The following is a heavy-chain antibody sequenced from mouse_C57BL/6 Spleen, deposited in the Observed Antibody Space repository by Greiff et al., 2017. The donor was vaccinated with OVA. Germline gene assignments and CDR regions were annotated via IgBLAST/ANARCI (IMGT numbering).Heavy chain of an antibody. CDR3: AKHRMDDGNFWFAY. CDR1: GFSLTSYG. D-gene: IGHD2-3*01. V-gene: IGHV2-3*01. J-gene: IGHJ3*01. CDR2: IWGDGST. Sequence: VQRVESGPGLVAPSQSLSITCTVSGFSLTSYGVSWVRQPPGKGLEWLGVIWGDGSTNYHSALISRLSISKDNSKSQVFLKLNSLQTDDTATYYCAKHRMDDGNFWFAYWGQGTLVTVSA.